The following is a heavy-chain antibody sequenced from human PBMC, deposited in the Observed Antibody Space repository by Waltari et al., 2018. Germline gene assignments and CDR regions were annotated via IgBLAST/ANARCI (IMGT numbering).Heavy chain of an antibody. V-gene: IGHV3-30-3*01. Sequence: QVQLVESGGGVVQPGRSLRLSCAASGFTFSSYAMHWVRQAPGKGLEWVAVISYDGSNKYYADSVKGRFTISRDNSKNTLYLQMNSLRAEDTAVDYCARGMTTGAPWGQGTLVTVSS. CDR3: ARGMTTGAP. CDR2: ISYDGSNK. D-gene: IGHD4-17*01. J-gene: IGHJ5*02. CDR1: GFTFSSYA.